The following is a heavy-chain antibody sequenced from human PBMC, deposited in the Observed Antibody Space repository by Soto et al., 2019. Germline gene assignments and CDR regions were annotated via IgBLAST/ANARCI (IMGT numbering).Heavy chain of an antibody. CDR1: AGTFSSYA. J-gene: IGHJ6*02. Sequence: QVQLVQSGAEVKKPGSSVKVSCKAPAGTFSSYAISWVRQAPGQGLEWMGGIIPIFGTAKYAQKFQGRVMITADESTSTGDMELSRLRSEDTAVYYCARSQGGSSSLDIYYYYYYGMDVWGQGTTVTVSS. V-gene: IGHV1-69*01. D-gene: IGHD2-15*01. CDR3: ARSQGGSSSLDIYYYYYYGMDV. CDR2: IIPIFGTA.